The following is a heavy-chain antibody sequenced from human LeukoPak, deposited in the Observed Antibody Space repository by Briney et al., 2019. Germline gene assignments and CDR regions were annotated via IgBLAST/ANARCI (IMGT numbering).Heavy chain of an antibody. D-gene: IGHD6-13*01. CDR1: GFTFSIYA. Sequence: PGGSLRLSCAASGFTFSIYAMSWVRQAPGKGLEWVAVISDSGDSTYFADSVKGRYTISRDNSKNTLYLQMSSLRVDDTALHYCAKDRIAAAQGVYYWGQGTLVTVSS. CDR3: AKDRIAAAQGVYY. V-gene: IGHV3-23*01. CDR2: ISDSGDST. J-gene: IGHJ4*02.